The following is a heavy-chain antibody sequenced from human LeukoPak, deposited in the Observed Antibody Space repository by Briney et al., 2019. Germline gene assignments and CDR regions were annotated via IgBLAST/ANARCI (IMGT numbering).Heavy chain of an antibody. CDR3: AWRDLTSTWSLP. J-gene: IGHJ5*02. Sequence: GESLKISCQGFGYSFTNYWIGWVRQMPGKGMERMGVIYPGDSRIRYNPSFQGQVTISVDKSIITAYLQWVCLKASDTAMYYCAWRDLTSTWSLPWGQGTLVTVSS. V-gene: IGHV5-51*01. D-gene: IGHD6-13*01. CDR2: IYPGDSRI. CDR1: GYSFTNYW.